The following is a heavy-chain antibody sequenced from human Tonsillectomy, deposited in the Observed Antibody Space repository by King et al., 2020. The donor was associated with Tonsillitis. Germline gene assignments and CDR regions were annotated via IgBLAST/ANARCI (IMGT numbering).Heavy chain of an antibody. Sequence: QLQESGPGLVKPSETLSLTCAVSGYSISSGYYWGWIRQPPGKGLEWIGSIYHSGSTYYNPSLKSRVTISVDTSKNQFSLKLSSVTAEDTAVYYCARDVTYYGSGSYFTTHFDYWGQGTLVTVSS. CDR1: GYSISSGYY. V-gene: IGHV4-38-2*02. CDR3: ARDVTYYGSGSYFTTHFDY. D-gene: IGHD3-10*01. J-gene: IGHJ4*02. CDR2: IYHSGST.